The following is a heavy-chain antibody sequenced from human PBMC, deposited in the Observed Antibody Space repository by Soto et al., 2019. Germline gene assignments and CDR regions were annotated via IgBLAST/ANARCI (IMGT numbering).Heavy chain of an antibody. J-gene: IGHJ3*02. D-gene: IGHD3-10*01. CDR2: IWYDGSHM. V-gene: IGHV3-33*01. CDR1: GFTFSTYG. CDR3: ARRAGLRFGELAFDI. Sequence: PGGSLRLSCAASGFTFSTYGMHWVRQAPGKGLEWVAIIWYDGSHMFYADSVKGRFTISRDSSKNTVYLQMNSLRAEDTAVYYCARRAGLRFGELAFDIWGQGTVVTVSS.